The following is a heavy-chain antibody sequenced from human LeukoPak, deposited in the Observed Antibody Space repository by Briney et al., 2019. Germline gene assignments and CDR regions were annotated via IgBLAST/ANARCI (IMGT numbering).Heavy chain of an antibody. D-gene: IGHD6-13*01. CDR2: INPNSGGT. V-gene: IGHV1-2*02. Sequence: ASVKVSCKASGYTFTGYYMHWVRQAPGQGLEWMGWINPNSGGTNYAQKFQGRVTMTRDTSITTAYMELSKLTSDDSAVYYCARWDPTYGIAAAVTTNYYWGQGTLVTVSA. CDR3: ARWDPTYGIAAAVTTNYY. J-gene: IGHJ4*02. CDR1: GYTFTGYY.